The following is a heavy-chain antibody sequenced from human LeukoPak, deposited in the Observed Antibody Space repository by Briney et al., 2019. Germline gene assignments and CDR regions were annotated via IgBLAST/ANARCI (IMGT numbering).Heavy chain of an antibody. CDR2: VYYSGST. D-gene: IGHD4-23*01. CDR3: ARLKALSGHRGGFDV. J-gene: IGHJ3*01. Sequence: SETLSLTCTVSGDSINNHIYYWDWLRQPPGRAVEWIGTVYYSGSTYYSPSLKSRVSISVDTPRNQFSLHLSSVNAADTAVYYCARLKALSGHRGGFDVWGQGTLVTVSS. V-gene: IGHV4-39*01. CDR1: GDSINNHIYY.